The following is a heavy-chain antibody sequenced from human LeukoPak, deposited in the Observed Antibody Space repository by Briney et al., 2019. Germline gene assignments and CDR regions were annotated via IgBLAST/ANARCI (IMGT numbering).Heavy chain of an antibody. V-gene: IGHV1-2*02. Sequence: ASVKVSCKASGYTFTGYYMHWMRQAPGQWLEWMGWINPNSGGTNYAQKFQGRVTMTRDTSISTAYMELSRLRSDDTAVYYCATAVAGISYYYYYMDVWGKGTTVTVSS. D-gene: IGHD6-19*01. J-gene: IGHJ6*03. CDR2: INPNSGGT. CDR1: GYTFTGYY. CDR3: ATAVAGISYYYYYMDV.